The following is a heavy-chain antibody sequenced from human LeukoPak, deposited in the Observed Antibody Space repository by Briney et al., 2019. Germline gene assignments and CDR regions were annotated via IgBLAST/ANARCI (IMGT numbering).Heavy chain of an antibody. CDR2: INPSGGST. Sequence: ASVKVSCKASGYTFTSYYMDWVRQAPGQGREWMGIINPSGGSTSYAQKFQGRVTMTRDTSTSTVYMELSSLRSEDTAVYYCARQYYHDSSAYYFAPDYWGQGTLVTVSS. J-gene: IGHJ4*02. V-gene: IGHV1-46*01. CDR3: ARQYYHDSSAYYFAPDY. CDR1: GYTFTSYY. D-gene: IGHD3-22*01.